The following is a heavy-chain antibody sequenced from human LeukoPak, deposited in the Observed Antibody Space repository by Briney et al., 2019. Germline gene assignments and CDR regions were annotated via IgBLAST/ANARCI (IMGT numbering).Heavy chain of an antibody. CDR1: GGSFSGYY. CDR2: INHSGST. Sequence: PSETLSLTCAVYGGSFSGYYWSWIRQPPGKGLEWIGEINHSGSTNYNPSLKSRVTISVDTSKNQFSLKLSSVTAADTAVYYCARSRGWLQSHPLGYWGQGTLVTVSS. V-gene: IGHV4-34*01. D-gene: IGHD5-24*01. CDR3: ARSRGWLQSHPLGY. J-gene: IGHJ4*02.